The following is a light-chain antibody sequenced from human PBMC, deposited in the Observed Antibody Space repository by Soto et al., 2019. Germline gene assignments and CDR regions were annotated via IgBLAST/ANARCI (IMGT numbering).Light chain of an antibody. CDR1: SSDVGGYNY. J-gene: IGLJ2*01. Sequence: QSVLTQPASVSGSPGQSITISCTGTSSDVGGYNYVSWYQQHPGKAPKLMIYDVSNRPSGVSNRFSGSKSANTASLTISGLQAEDEADYYCSSYTSSSTPIFGGGTQLTVL. V-gene: IGLV2-14*01. CDR3: SSYTSSSTPI. CDR2: DVS.